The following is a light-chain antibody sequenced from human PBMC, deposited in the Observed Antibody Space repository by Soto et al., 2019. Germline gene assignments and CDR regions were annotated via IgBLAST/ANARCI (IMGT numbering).Light chain of an antibody. V-gene: IGKV3-20*01. CDR2: AAS. CDR1: QGVTSSY. CDR3: HQFGGSRT. Sequence: EVVLTESPDTVSLSRWGRATLLCGASQGVTSSYVAWYQQKVGQAPRLLIYAASSRATGVPDRFSGSGSGTDFTLTISRLEPEDSAVYYCHQFGGSRTFGQGTKVDIK. J-gene: IGKJ1*01.